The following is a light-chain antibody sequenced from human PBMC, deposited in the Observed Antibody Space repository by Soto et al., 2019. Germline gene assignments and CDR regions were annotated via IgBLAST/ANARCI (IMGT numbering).Light chain of an antibody. CDR3: SSYTDRKNLV. Sequence: QSALTQPPSASGSPGQSVTISCTGTSSDIGGHNYVSWYQQHPGKAPKVMIYDVTKRPSGVPDRFSGSKSGNTASLTVSALQAEDEADYYCSSYTDRKNLVFGTGTKLTVL. CDR2: DVT. CDR1: SSDIGGHNY. V-gene: IGLV2-8*01. J-gene: IGLJ1*01.